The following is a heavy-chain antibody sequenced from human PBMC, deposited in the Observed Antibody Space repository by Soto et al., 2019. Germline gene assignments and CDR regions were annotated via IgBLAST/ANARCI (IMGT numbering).Heavy chain of an antibody. V-gene: IGHV4-30-4*01. J-gene: IGHJ4*02. CDR3: AREKGYISGPKNFDY. D-gene: IGHD5-12*01. CDR1: CASISSGEYF. Sequence: TLSLTCTVSCASISSGEYFWSWIRQSPGKGLEWIGYIYDSGSSYYNPSLKSRVTMSVDTSKNQFSLKLRSVTAADTAVYYCAREKGYISGPKNFDYWGQGTLVTVSS. CDR2: IYDSGSS.